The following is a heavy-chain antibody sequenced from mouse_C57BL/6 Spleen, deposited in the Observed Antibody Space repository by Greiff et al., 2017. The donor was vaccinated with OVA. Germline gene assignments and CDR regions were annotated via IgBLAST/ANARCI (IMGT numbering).Heavy chain of an antibody. CDR2: IYPGDGDT. Sequence: VQLQQSGPELVKPGASVKISCKASGYAFSSSWMNWVKQRPGKGLAWIGRIYPGDGDTNYNGKFKGKATLTADKSSSTAYMQRSSLTSEDSAVYFWARLDDGYYRAMDYWGQGTSVTGSS. J-gene: IGHJ4*01. V-gene: IGHV1-82*01. CDR3: ARLDDGYYRAMDY. CDR1: GYAFSSSW. D-gene: IGHD2-3*01.